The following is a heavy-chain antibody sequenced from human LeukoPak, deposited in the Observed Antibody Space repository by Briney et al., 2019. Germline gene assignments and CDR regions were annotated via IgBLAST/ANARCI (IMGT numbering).Heavy chain of an antibody. J-gene: IGHJ5*02. Sequence: SETLSLTCTVSGGSISSYYWSWIRQPPGKGLEWIGYIYYSGSTNYNPSLKSRVTISVDTSKNQFSLKLSSVTAADTAVYYCARQGAIFGVVMAANWFDPWGQGTLVTVSS. V-gene: IGHV4-59*08. CDR3: ARQGAIFGVVMAANWFDP. CDR2: IYYSGST. CDR1: GGSISSYY. D-gene: IGHD3-3*01.